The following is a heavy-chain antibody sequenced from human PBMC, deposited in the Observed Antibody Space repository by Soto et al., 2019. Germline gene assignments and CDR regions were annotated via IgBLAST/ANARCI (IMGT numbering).Heavy chain of an antibody. D-gene: IGHD3-3*01. CDR1: GGSISSGDYY. CDR3: ARDNILGILYGGMDV. V-gene: IGHV4-30-4*01. CDR2: IYYSGST. Sequence: SETLSLTCTVSGGSISSGDYYWSWIRQPPGKGLEWIGYIYYSGSTYYNPSLKSRVTISVDTSKNQFSLKLSSVTAADTAVYYCARDNILGILYGGMDVWGQGTTVTSP. J-gene: IGHJ6*02.